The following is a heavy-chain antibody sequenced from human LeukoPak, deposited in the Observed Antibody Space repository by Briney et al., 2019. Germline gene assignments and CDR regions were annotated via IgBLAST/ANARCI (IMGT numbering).Heavy chain of an antibody. CDR1: GGSFSGYY. J-gene: IGHJ5*02. Sequence: SETLSLTCAVYGGSFSGYYWSWIRQPPGKGLDWIGEINHSGSTNYNPSLKSRVTISVDTSKNQFSLKLSSVTAADTAVYYCARSYSSGWYGWFDPWGQGTLVTVSS. V-gene: IGHV4-34*01. CDR2: INHSGST. CDR3: ARSYSSGWYGWFDP. D-gene: IGHD6-19*01.